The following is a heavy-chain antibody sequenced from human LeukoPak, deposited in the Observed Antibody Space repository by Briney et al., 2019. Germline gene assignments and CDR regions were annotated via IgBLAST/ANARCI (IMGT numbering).Heavy chain of an antibody. Sequence: PGGSLRLSCAASGFIVSSNYMSWVRQAPGKGLEWVSAISGSGGSTYYADSVKGRFTISRDNSKNTLYLQMSSLRAEDTDVYYCAKDSSAVADAFDIWGQGTMVTVSS. CDR2: ISGSGGST. CDR3: AKDSSAVADAFDI. J-gene: IGHJ3*02. V-gene: IGHV3-23*01. CDR1: GFIVSSNY. D-gene: IGHD6-19*01.